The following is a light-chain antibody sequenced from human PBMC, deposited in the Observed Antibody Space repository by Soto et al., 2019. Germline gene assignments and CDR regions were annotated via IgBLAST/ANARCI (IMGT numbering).Light chain of an antibody. V-gene: IGKV1-39*01. CDR3: QQSYSTPPIT. CDR1: QSISSY. Sequence: DIQMTQSPSSLSASVGDRVTITCRASQSISSYLNWYQQKPGKAPKLLIYAASSLQGGVPSRFSGRGSGTDFTLTISSLQPEDFATYYCQQSYSTPPITFGQGTRLEIK. CDR2: AAS. J-gene: IGKJ5*01.